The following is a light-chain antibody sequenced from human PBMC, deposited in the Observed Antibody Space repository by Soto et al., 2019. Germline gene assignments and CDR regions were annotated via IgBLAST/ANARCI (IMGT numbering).Light chain of an antibody. V-gene: IGLV2-23*03. CDR2: EGS. CDR1: SSDVGSYNL. CDR3: CSYAGSSTFVSYV. J-gene: IGLJ1*01. Sequence: QSVLNQPASVSGSTGQSITISCTGTSSDVGSYNLVSWYQQHPGKAPKLMIYEGSKRPSGVSNRLSGSKSGNTASLTISGLQAEDEADYYCCSYAGSSTFVSYVFGTGTKVTVL.